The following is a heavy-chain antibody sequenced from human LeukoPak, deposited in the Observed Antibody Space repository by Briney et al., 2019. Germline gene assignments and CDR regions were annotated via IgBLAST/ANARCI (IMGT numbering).Heavy chain of an antibody. D-gene: IGHD5-18*01. Sequence: GGSLGLSCITSGFTFSAYAMTWVRQAPGQGLEWISSIDGSGDKTYYGDSVKGRFTISRDKSKNTLYLQMNSLRAEDTAVYYCARDRDTAMGLWGQGTLVTVSS. CDR2: IDGSGDKT. J-gene: IGHJ4*02. CDR1: GFTFSAYA. CDR3: ARDRDTAMGL. V-gene: IGHV3-23*01.